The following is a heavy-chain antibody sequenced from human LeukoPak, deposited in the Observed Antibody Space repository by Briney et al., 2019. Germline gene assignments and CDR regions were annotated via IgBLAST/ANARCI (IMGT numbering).Heavy chain of an antibody. Sequence: PSETLSLTCTVSGGSISSYYWSWIRQPPGKGLEWIGYIYYSGSTNYNPSLKSRVTISVDTSKNQFSLKLSSVTAADTAVYYCAGAYSSGLFDNWGQGTLVTVSS. D-gene: IGHD6-19*01. J-gene: IGHJ4*02. CDR3: AGAYSSGLFDN. CDR2: IYYSGST. V-gene: IGHV4-59*08. CDR1: GGSISSYY.